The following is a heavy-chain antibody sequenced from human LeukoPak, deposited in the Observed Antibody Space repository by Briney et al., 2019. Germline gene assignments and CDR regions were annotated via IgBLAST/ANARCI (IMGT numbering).Heavy chain of an antibody. CDR3: ARRLTQYDCFDP. D-gene: IGHD2-2*01. J-gene: IGHJ5*02. CDR2: TYYRSTWYN. CDR1: GDSFSSNSVT. Sequence: SQTLSLTCALSGDSFSSNSVTWHWIRQSPSRGLEWLGRTYYRSTWYNDYAVSVRGRITVNPDTSKNQFSLHLNSVTPEDTAVYYCARRLTQYDCFDPWGQGILVTVSS. V-gene: IGHV6-1*01.